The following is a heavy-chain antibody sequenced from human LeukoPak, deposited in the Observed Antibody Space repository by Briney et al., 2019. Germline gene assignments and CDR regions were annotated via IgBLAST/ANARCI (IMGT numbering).Heavy chain of an antibody. Sequence: GGSLRLSCAASGFTFSSHAMSWVRQAPGKGLEWVSRISSGGGTTDYTDSVKGRFTISRDTSKNTLYLQMNSLRAEDTAVYYCAKDRSGSGYFDYWGQGTLITVSS. CDR2: ISSGGGTT. J-gene: IGHJ4*02. CDR3: AKDRSGSGYFDY. CDR1: GFTFSSHA. D-gene: IGHD3-10*01. V-gene: IGHV3-23*01.